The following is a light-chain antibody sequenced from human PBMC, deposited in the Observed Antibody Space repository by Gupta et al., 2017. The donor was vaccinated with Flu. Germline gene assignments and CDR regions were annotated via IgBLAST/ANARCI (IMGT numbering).Light chain of an antibody. CDR1: HSIDDN. J-gene: IGKJ2*03. V-gene: IGKV3-11*01. CDR3: QQHSNWPYS. Sequence: VVLTQFPAILSLSQGERATLSCRASHSIDDNLGWYQQKPGQPPRLLIYDGSNRATGVPPRFSGSGSGTDFTLTISSLEPEEFAVYYCQQHSNWPYSFGQGTKLEIK. CDR2: DGS.